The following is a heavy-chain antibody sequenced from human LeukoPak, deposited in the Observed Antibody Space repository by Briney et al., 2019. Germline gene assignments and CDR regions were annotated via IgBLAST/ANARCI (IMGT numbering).Heavy chain of an antibody. D-gene: IGHD2-2*01. V-gene: IGHV4-39*07. CDR1: GASISSSSYY. CDR3: ARDAGHQLSRRNYYAMDV. Sequence: NPSETLSLTCTVSGASISSSSYYWGWIRQPPGKGLEWIGSIYYGGSTYYNPSLKSRVTISLDTSKNQFSLKVNSVTAADTAVYYCARDAGHQLSRRNYYAMDVWGQGTTVTVSS. J-gene: IGHJ6*02. CDR2: IYYGGST.